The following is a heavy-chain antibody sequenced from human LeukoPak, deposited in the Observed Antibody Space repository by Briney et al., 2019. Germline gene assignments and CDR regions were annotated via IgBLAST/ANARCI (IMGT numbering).Heavy chain of an antibody. CDR1: GGSFSGYY. J-gene: IGHJ5*02. CDR3: ARVTFDP. V-gene: IGHV4-34*01. D-gene: IGHD1-14*01. CDR2: INHSGST. Sequence: SETLSLTCAVYGGSFSGYYWSWIRQPPGKGLEWIGEINHSGSTNYNPSLKSRVTISVDTSKNQFSLKLSSVTAADTAMYYCARVTFDPWGQGTLVTVSS.